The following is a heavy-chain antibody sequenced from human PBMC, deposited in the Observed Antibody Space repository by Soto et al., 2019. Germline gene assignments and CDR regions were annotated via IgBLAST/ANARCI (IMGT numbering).Heavy chain of an antibody. CDR2: LSGSGGTT. Sequence: GGSLRLSCTVSGVTFSNYAMNWVRQAPGKGREWVSSLSGSGGTTYYADSVKGRFIISRDNSKTTLYLLMNSLRAEDTALYYCAKQRADYGSGADTCYFDSWGQGALVTVSS. D-gene: IGHD3-10*01. CDR1: GVTFSNYA. V-gene: IGHV3-23*01. CDR3: AKQRADYGSGADTCYFDS. J-gene: IGHJ4*02.